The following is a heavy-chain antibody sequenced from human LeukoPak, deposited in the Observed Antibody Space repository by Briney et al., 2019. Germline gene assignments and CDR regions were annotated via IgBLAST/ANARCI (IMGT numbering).Heavy chain of an antibody. CDR2: IYHSGST. Sequence: SETLSLTCAVSGYSISSGYYWGWIRQPPGKGLEWIGSIYHSGSTYYNPSLKSRVTISVDTSKNQFSLKLSSVTAADTAVYYCATSDAGIAAAVDHYGMDVWGKGTTVSVFS. J-gene: IGHJ6*04. CDR3: ATSDAGIAAAVDHYGMDV. CDR1: GYSISSGYY. V-gene: IGHV4-38-2*01. D-gene: IGHD6-13*01.